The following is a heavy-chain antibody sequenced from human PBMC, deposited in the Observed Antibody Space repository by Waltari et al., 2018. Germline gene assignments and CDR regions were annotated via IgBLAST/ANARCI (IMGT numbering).Heavy chain of an antibody. D-gene: IGHD6-19*01. CDR2: IYYNGNT. Sequence: QVQLQESGPGLVKPSETLSLTCTVSGGSISISSYYWGWIRQPPGNGLEGIGRGLEWIGKGLEYIGSIYYNGNTYFNPSLKSRVTISLDTSKNQFSLKLTSVTAADTAVYYCARHWWAVAANDAFDIWGQGTMVTVSS. J-gene: IGHJ3*02. CDR1: GGSISISSYY. CDR3: ARHWWAVAANDAFDI. V-gene: IGHV4-39*01.